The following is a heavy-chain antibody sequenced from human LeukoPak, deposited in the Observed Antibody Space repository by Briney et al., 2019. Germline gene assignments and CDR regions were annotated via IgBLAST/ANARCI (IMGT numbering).Heavy chain of an antibody. D-gene: IGHD6-19*01. V-gene: IGHV1-2*02. CDR3: ARHAVAGTPYYFDY. J-gene: IGHJ4*02. Sequence: ASVKVSCKASGYTFTGYYMHWVRQAPGQGLEWMGWINPNSGGTNYAQKFQGRVTMTRDTSISTAYLQWSSLKASDTAMYYCARHAVAGTPYYFDYWGQGTLVTVSS. CDR1: GYTFTGYY. CDR2: INPNSGGT.